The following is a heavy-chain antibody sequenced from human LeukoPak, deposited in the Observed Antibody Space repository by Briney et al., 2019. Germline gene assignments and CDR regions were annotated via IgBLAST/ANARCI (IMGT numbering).Heavy chain of an antibody. V-gene: IGHV3-15*01. D-gene: IGHD3-16*01. CDR2: IKSKTDGGTT. CDR1: GFTFSNAW. CDR3: ARDLRFD. Sequence: PGGSLRLSCAASGFTFSNAWMSWVRQAPGKGLEWVGRIKSKTDGGTTDYAAPVEGRFTISRDNSKNTLYLQMNSLRAEGTAVYYCARDLRFDWGQGTLVTVSS. J-gene: IGHJ4*02.